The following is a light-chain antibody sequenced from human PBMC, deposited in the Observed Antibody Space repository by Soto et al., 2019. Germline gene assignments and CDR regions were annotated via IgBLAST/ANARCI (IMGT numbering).Light chain of an antibody. V-gene: IGKV3-15*01. Sequence: EIVMTQPPATLSVSPGERATLSCRASQSVSSNLAWYQQKPGQPPRLLIYGASTRATGIPARFGGSGSGTEFTLTISDLQSEDFAVYYCQHYNNRPPLTFGGGTKVEIK. CDR3: QHYNNRPPLT. CDR1: QSVSSN. J-gene: IGKJ4*01. CDR2: GAS.